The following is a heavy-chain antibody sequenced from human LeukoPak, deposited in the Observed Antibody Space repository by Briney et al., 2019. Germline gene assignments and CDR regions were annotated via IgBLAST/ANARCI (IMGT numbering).Heavy chain of an antibody. CDR2: ISTSGSTI. D-gene: IGHD2-2*01. CDR3: ARRYCTSSSCYSDY. V-gene: IGHV3-11*01. CDR1: GFTFSDYY. Sequence: GGSLRLSCAASGFTFSDYYMSWLRQAPGRGLEWVSYISTSGSTIYCADSVKGRFTISRDNAENSLYLQMISLRAEDTAVYYCARRYCTSSSCYSDYWGQGTLVTVSS. J-gene: IGHJ4*02.